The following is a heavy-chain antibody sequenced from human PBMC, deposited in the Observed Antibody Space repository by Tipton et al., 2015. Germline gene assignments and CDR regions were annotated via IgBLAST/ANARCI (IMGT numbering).Heavy chain of an antibody. CDR1: GYTFTSYA. CDR2: INAGNGNT. V-gene: IGHV1-3*01. D-gene: IGHD6-13*01. J-gene: IGHJ6*02. Sequence: QSGPEVKKPGASVKVSCKASGYTFTSYAMHWVRQAPGQRLEWMGWINAGNGNTRYSQKFQGRVTITRDTSASTAYMELSSLRSEDTAVYCCARSESSWYGMDVWGQGTTVTVSS. CDR3: ARSESSWYGMDV.